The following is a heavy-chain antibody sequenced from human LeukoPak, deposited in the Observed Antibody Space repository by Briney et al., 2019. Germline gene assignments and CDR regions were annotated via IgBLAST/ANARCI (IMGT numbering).Heavy chain of an antibody. Sequence: PSETLSLTCTVSGGSLSSYYWSWIRQPPGKGLEWIGYIYYSGSTNYNPSLKSRVTISVDTSKNQFSLKLNSVTTADTAEYYCARDEPPYRGDTNCCAFDSWGQGTLVTVSS. J-gene: IGHJ4*02. CDR3: ARDEPPYRGDTNCCAFDS. CDR1: GGSLSSYY. CDR2: IYYSGST. D-gene: IGHD2-21*01. V-gene: IGHV4-59*01.